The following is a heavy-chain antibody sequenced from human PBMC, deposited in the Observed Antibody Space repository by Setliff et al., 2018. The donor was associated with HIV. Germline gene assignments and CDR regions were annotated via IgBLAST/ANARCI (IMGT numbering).Heavy chain of an antibody. CDR3: ARDPGSSSFDY. CDR1: GFTFSRYW. Sequence: GGSLRLSCVASGFTFSRYWMSWVRQAPGKGLEFVANIKEDGSVTNYVDSVKSRFTISRDNAKNLVFLQMSSLRAEDTAAYYCARDPGSSSFDYWGQGSLVTVSS. J-gene: IGHJ4*02. CDR2: IKEDGSVT. V-gene: IGHV3-7*03. D-gene: IGHD6-19*01.